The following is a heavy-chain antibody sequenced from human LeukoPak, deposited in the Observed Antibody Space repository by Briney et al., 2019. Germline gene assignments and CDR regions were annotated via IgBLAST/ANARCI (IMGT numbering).Heavy chain of an antibody. CDR2: INPNSGGT. Sequence: GASVKVSCKASGYTFTGYYMHWVRQAPGQGLEWMVWINPNSGGTNYAQKFQGRVTMTRDTSISTAYMELSRLRSDDTAVYYCAGSGPSGYSYGYDYWGQGTLVTVSS. CDR3: AGSGPSGYSYGYDY. D-gene: IGHD5-18*01. J-gene: IGHJ4*02. CDR1: GYTFTGYY. V-gene: IGHV1-2*02.